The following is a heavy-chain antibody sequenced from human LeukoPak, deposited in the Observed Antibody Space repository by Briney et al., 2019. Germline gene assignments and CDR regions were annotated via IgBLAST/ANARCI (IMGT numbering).Heavy chain of an antibody. J-gene: IGHJ4*02. CDR3: ARGGPPFSFDY. CDR2: IYHSGST. V-gene: IGHV4-38-2*02. D-gene: IGHD3-16*01. Sequence: SETLSLTCTVSGYSISSGYYWGWIRQPPGKGLEWIGSIYHSGSTYCNPSLKSRVTISVDTSKNQFSLKLSSVIDADTAVYYCARGGPPFSFDYWGQGTLVTVSS. CDR1: GYSISSGYY.